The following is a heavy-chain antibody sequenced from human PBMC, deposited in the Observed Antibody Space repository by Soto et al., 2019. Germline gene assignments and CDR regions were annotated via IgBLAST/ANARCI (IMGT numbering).Heavy chain of an antibody. D-gene: IGHD5-18*01. Sequence: EVQLVEAGGGLVQPGGSLRLSCAASGFTFSSYSMNWVRQAPGKGLEWVSYISSSSSTIYYADSVKGRFTISRDNAKNSLYLQMNSLRAEDTAVYFCARDSGCSYVPVDYWGQGTLVTVSS. CDR3: ARDSGCSYVPVDY. J-gene: IGHJ4*02. V-gene: IGHV3-48*01. CDR1: GFTFSSYS. CDR2: ISSSSSTI.